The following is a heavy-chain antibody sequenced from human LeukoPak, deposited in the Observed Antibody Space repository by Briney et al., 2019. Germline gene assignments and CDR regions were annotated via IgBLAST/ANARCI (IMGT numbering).Heavy chain of an antibody. Sequence: GGSLRLSCAASGFTFSSYWMNWVRQAPGKGLEWVANIKQDGSEKYYVDSVKGRFTISRDNAKNSLYLQMNSLRAEDTAVYYCARDLASTYYSDSSTALGYWGQGTLVTVSS. V-gene: IGHV3-7*01. CDR1: GFTFSSYW. CDR2: IKQDGSEK. J-gene: IGHJ4*02. CDR3: ARDLASTYYSDSSTALGY. D-gene: IGHD3-22*01.